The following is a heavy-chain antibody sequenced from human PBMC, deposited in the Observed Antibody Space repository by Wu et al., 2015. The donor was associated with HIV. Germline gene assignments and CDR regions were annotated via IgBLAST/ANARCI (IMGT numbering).Heavy chain of an antibody. Sequence: QVHMMQSESEVAKPGASVKVSCKASGYRFSTYGISWVRQAPGQGLEWMGWISAYDGSTNFAQKFQARVTMTRNTSISTAYMELSSLRSEDTAVYYCARLAPLAQRYYYDSSGYYYYYGMDVWGQGTTVTVSS. CDR1: GYRFSTYG. D-gene: IGHD3-22*01. V-gene: IGHV1-18*01. CDR3: ARLAPLAQRYYYDSSGYYYYYGMDV. J-gene: IGHJ6*02. CDR2: ISAYDGST.